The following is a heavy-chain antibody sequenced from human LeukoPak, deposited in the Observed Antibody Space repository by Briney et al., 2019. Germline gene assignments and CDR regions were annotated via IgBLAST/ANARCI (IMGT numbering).Heavy chain of an antibody. J-gene: IGHJ4*02. CDR3: AKGSGSYFFY. CDR1: RFAFSNYG. V-gene: IGHV3-23*01. CDR2: ISGSGGST. D-gene: IGHD1-26*01. Sequence: GGSLRLSCAVSRFAFSNYGMSWVRQAPGKGLEWVSAISGSGGSTYYADSVKGRFTISRDNSKNTLYLQMNSLRAEDTAVYYCAKGSGSYFFYWGQGTLVTVSS.